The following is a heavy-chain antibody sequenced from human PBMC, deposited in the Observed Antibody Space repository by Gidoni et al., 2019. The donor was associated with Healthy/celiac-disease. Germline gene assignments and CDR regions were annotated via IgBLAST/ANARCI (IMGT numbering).Heavy chain of an antibody. CDR3: AKSKSKVGYWWGY. V-gene: IGHV3-30*18. CDR2: ISYDGSNK. CDR1: GFTFSSYG. Sequence: QVQPAESGGGVVQPGRALRLSCAAPGFTFSSYGMHWVRQAPGKGLEWVAVISYDGSNKYYADSVKGRFTISRDNSKNTLYLQMNSLRAEDTAVYYCAKSKSKVGYWWGYWGQGTLVTVSS. D-gene: IGHD2-15*01. J-gene: IGHJ4*02.